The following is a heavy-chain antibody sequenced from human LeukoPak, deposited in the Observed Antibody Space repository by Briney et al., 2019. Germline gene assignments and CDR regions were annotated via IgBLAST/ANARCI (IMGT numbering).Heavy chain of an antibody. Sequence: SVKVSCRASVYTFTSYYMHWVRHTPGQRLEWIGIINPSGGSTSYAQKFQGRVIMTRDTSTSTVYMELSSLRSEDTAMYYCARKVNDDIVVVVAARGGDDAFDIWGQGTMVTVSS. CDR2: INPSGGST. D-gene: IGHD2-15*01. CDR3: ARKVNDDIVVVVAARGGDDAFDI. J-gene: IGHJ3*02. V-gene: IGHV1-46*01. CDR1: VYTFTSYY.